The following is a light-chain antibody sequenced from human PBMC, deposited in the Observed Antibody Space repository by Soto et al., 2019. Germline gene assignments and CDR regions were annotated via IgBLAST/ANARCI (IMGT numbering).Light chain of an antibody. CDR2: DAS. CDR1: QSVSIY. J-gene: IGKJ5*01. CDR3: QQRSNWPPEIT. Sequence: NVFAHAPGTLSFFSGERATLSCRALQSVSIYFAWYQQKPGQAPRLLIYDASNRATGIPARFSGSGSGTDFTLTISSLEPEDFAVYYCQQRSNWPPEITFGQGTRLENK. V-gene: IGKV3-11*01.